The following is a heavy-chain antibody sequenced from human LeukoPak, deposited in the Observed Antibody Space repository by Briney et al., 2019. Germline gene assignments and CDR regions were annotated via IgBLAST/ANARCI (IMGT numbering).Heavy chain of an antibody. CDR1: GGSFSGYY. CDR2: INHSGST. V-gene: IGHV4-34*01. J-gene: IGHJ4*02. D-gene: IGHD5-24*01. Sequence: SETLSLTCAVYGGSFSGYYWSWIRQPPGKGLEWIGEINHSGSTNYNPSLKGRVTISVDTSKNQFSLKLSSVTAADTAVYYCARRAGSIGNEWRWLQSKRGDYFDYWGQGTLVTVSS. CDR3: ARRAGSIGNEWRWLQSKRGDYFDY.